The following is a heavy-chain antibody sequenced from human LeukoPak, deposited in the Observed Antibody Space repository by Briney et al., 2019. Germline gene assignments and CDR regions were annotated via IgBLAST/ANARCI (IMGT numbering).Heavy chain of an antibody. CDR2: ITSSGTYI. D-gene: IGHD6-13*01. CDR1: GFTFNNYN. Sequence: GGSLRLSCATSGFTFNNYNMDWVRQAPGRGLEWVSSITSSGTYIFYADSVKGRFTISRDNDKNSLYLQMSSLRAEDTAVYYCTRETPDSSSWTAFDYWGQGTLVTVSS. CDR3: TRETPDSSSWTAFDY. V-gene: IGHV3-21*01. J-gene: IGHJ4*02.